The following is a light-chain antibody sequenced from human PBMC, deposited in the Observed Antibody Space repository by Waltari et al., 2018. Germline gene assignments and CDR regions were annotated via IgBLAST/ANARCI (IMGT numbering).Light chain of an antibody. V-gene: IGLV2-14*01. J-gene: IGLJ1*01. Sequence: QSALTQPASVSGSPGQSIPISCTGTSIDVGGSNYVSWYQQHPGKAPKLVIFEVYNRPSGVSDRFSGSKSGNTASLTISGLQADDESDYYCSSYASTNSHVFGTGTRVTVL. CDR3: SSYASTNSHV. CDR1: SIDVGGSNY. CDR2: EVY.